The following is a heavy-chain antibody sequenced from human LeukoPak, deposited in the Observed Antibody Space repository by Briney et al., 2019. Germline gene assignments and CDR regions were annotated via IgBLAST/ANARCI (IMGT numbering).Heavy chain of an antibody. CDR3: ARIVVVPDPGYYYYYMDV. D-gene: IGHD2-2*01. Sequence: SETPSLTCTVSGGFISSGSYYWSWVRQPAGKGLEWIGRIYSSGSTNYNPSLKSRVTISVDTSKNQFSLKLSSVTAADTAVYYCARIVVVPDPGYYYYYMDVWGKGTTVTVSS. CDR1: GGFISSGSYY. CDR2: IYSSGST. V-gene: IGHV4-61*10. J-gene: IGHJ6*03.